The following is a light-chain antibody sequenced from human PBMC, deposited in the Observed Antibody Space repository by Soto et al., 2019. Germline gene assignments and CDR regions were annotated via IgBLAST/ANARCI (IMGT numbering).Light chain of an antibody. Sequence: EIVLTQSPGTLPLSPGDRATLSCRASQSVSRSYLGWYQQKPGQAPRLLMYGASIRAAGVPDRCSGSGSGTEFPLTSSRREPEDFTVYYCHHYETFGQGTKVEIK. CDR2: GAS. CDR3: HHYET. J-gene: IGKJ1*01. CDR1: QSVSRSY. V-gene: IGKV3-20*01.